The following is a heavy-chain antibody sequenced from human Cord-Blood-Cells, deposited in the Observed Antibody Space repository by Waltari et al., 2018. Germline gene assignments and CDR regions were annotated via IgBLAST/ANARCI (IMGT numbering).Heavy chain of an antibody. V-gene: IGHV2-5*01. Sequence: QITLKESGPTLVKPTQTLTLTCTFSGFSLSTSGLGVGWIRQPPGKALEWLALIYWNDDKRYSPSLKSRLTITKDTSKNQVVLTMTNMDPVDTATYYCARARDGYNYDYWGQGTLVTVSS. D-gene: IGHD5-12*01. CDR3: ARARDGYNYDY. J-gene: IGHJ4*02. CDR1: GFSLSTSGLG. CDR2: IYWNDDK.